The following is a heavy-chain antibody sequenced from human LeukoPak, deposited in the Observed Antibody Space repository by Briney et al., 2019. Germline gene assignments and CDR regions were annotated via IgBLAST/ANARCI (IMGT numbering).Heavy chain of an antibody. CDR1: GGSFSGYY. V-gene: IGHV4-34*01. D-gene: IGHD3-10*01. CDR3: ASNSFDYYGSGSYSVDY. CDR2: INHSGST. J-gene: IGHJ4*02. Sequence: SETLSLTCAVYGGSFSGYYWSWIRQPPGKGLEWIGEINHSGSTNYNPYLKSRVTISVDTSKNQFSLKLSSVTAADTAVYYCASNSFDYYGSGSYSVDYWGQGTLVTVSS.